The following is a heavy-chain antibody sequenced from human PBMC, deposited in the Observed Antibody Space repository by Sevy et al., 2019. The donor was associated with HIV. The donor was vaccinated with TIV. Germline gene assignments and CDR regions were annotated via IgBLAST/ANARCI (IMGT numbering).Heavy chain of an antibody. CDR2: IWPADSDT. CDR3: ARGVGAFAFFDF. D-gene: IGHD3-3*01. Sequence: GESLKISCKAFGYSFTTYWIGWVRHMPGKGLEWMGIIWPADSDTRYSPSFEDQVAISADTSINTAYLQWRSLKASDTAMYYCARGVGAFAFFDFWGQGALVTVSS. V-gene: IGHV5-51*01. CDR1: GYSFTTYW. J-gene: IGHJ4*02.